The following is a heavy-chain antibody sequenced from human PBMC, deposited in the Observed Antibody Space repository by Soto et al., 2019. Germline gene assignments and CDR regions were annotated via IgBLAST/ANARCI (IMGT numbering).Heavy chain of an antibody. CDR3: ANPGSHSSPAIAPARIYYYGMEV. CDR1: VFTFSSYA. CDR2: ISGSGGST. V-gene: IGHV3-23*01. Sequence: VGSLRLSCASSVFTFSSYAMSCVRHSPGKWLEWVSAISGSGGSTYYADSVKGRFTISRDNSKNTLYLQMNSLRAEDTAVYYCANPGSHSSPAIAPARIYYYGMEVWGQGTTVSVSS. J-gene: IGHJ6*01. D-gene: IGHD6-13*01.